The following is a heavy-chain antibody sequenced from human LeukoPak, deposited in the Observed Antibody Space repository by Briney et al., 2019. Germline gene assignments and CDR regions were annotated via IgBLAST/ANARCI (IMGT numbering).Heavy chain of an antibody. CDR1: GYSFTSYW. J-gene: IGHJ1*01. D-gene: IGHD2-15*01. CDR2: IYPGDSDT. Sequence: KPGESLKISCKGSGYSFTSYWIGWVRPMPGKGLEWMGIIYPGDSDTRYSPSFQGQVTISADKSISTAYLQWSSLKASDTAMYYCARLPCSGGSCYSGLQHWGQGTLVTVSS. V-gene: IGHV5-51*01. CDR3: ARLPCSGGSCYSGLQH.